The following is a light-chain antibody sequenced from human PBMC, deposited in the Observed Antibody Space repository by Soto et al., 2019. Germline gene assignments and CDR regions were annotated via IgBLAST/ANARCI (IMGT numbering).Light chain of an antibody. J-gene: IGLJ1*01. Sequence: QSALTQPASVSGSPGQSITISCTGTSSDIGSYNYVAWYQQFPGKTPKLIIYEVRNRPSGVSFRFSGSKSGNTASLTISGLQAEDEADYYCYSYDSSLSHNYVFGTGTKVTVL. CDR3: YSYDSSLSHNYV. V-gene: IGLV2-14*01. CDR2: EVR. CDR1: SSDIGSYNY.